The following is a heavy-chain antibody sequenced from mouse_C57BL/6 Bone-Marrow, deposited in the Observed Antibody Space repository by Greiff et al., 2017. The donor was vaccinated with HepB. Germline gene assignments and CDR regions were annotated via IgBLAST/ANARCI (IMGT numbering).Heavy chain of an antibody. Sequence: EVNLVESGGGLVKPGGSLKLSCAASGFTFSSYAMSWVRQTPEKRLEWVATISDGGSYTYYPDNVKGRFTISRDNAKNNLYLQMSHLKSEDTAMYYCARLLFWYFDVWGTGTTVTVSS. J-gene: IGHJ1*03. V-gene: IGHV5-4*03. CDR1: GFTFSSYA. CDR3: ARLLFWYFDV. CDR2: ISDGGSYT.